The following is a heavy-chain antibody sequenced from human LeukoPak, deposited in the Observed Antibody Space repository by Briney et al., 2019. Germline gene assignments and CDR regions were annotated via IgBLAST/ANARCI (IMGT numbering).Heavy chain of an antibody. D-gene: IGHD1-26*01. CDR3: ARELGGSYPLDY. V-gene: IGHV1-2*02. J-gene: IGHJ4*02. CDR2: INPNSGGT. Sequence: PGASVKVSCTASGYTFTGYYMHWVRQAPGQGLEWMGWINPNSGGTNYAQKFQGRVTMTRDTSISTAYMELSRLRSDDTAVYYCARELGGSYPLDYWGQGTLVTVSS. CDR1: GYTFTGYY.